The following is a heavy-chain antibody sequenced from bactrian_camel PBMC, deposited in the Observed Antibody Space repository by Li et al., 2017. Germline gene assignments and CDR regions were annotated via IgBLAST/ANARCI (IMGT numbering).Heavy chain of an antibody. CDR1: GYTYSRFC. D-gene: IGHD2*01. CDR3: AVDNRLSSGGWDVPAYNY. V-gene: IGHV3S67*01. Sequence: VQLLESGGCSVQAGGSLRLSCFISGYTYSRFCMGWVRQAPGEEREVVASICGVERGTYYAATVRGRFAISLDNAQNTLYLQMDKLKPEDTAMYYCAVDNRLSSGGWDVPAYNYYGQGTQVTVS. J-gene: IGHJ4*01. CDR2: ICGVERGT.